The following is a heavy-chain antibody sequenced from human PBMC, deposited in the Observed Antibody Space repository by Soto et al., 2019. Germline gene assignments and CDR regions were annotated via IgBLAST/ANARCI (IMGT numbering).Heavy chain of an antibody. CDR2: IGRAGDT. V-gene: IGHV3-13*01. D-gene: IGHD6-19*01. J-gene: IGHJ4*02. CDR3: ARDKSVGGTGELDY. CDR1: GFTFSNDD. Sequence: GWSLRLSCVASGFTFSNDDMHWVRQSTGKGLEWVSIIGRAGDTYYAASVKGRFTISRENANNSLYLQMNSLRAGDTAVYYCARDKSVGGTGELDYWGQGVLVTVSS.